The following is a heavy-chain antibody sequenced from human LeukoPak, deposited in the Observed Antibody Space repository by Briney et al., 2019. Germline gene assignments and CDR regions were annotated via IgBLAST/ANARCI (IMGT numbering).Heavy chain of an antibody. CDR2: IYSGGST. Sequence: GGSLRLSCAASGFTVSSNYMSWVRQAPAKGLEWVSVIYSGGSTYYADSVKGRFTISRHNSKNTLYLQMNSLRAEDTAVYYCASSDCGGDCYSPEYFQHWGQGTLVTVSS. V-gene: IGHV3-53*04. CDR1: GFTVSSNY. CDR3: ASSDCGGDCYSPEYFQH. J-gene: IGHJ1*01. D-gene: IGHD2-21*02.